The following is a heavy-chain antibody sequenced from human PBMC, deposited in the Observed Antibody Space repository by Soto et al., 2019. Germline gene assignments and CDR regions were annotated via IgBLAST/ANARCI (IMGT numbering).Heavy chain of an antibody. J-gene: IGHJ3*02. Sequence: GGSLRLSCAASGFTFSSYEMNWVRQAPGKGLEWVSYISSSVSTMYYADSVKGRFTTSRDNAKNSLYLQMNSLRAEDTAAYYCARRYSSGWIDAFDIWGQGTMVTVTS. D-gene: IGHD6-19*01. CDR2: ISSSVSTM. CDR1: GFTFSSYE. V-gene: IGHV3-48*03. CDR3: ARRYSSGWIDAFDI.